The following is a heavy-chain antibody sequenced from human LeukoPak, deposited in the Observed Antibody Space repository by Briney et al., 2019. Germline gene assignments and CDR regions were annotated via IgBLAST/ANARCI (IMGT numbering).Heavy chain of an antibody. V-gene: IGHV4-34*01. Sequence: PSETLSLTCAVYGGSFNGYYWSWIRQPPGKGLEWIGEINHSGSTNYNPSLRSRVTISVDTSKNQFSLKLSSVTAADTAVYYCARIRRYYFDYWGQGTLVTVSS. D-gene: IGHD1-1*01. CDR2: INHSGST. CDR1: GGSFNGYY. J-gene: IGHJ4*02. CDR3: ARIRRYYFDY.